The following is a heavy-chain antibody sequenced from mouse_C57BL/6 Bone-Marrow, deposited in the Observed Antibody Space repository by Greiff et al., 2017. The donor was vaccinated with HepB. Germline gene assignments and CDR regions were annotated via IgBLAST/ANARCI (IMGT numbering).Heavy chain of an antibody. J-gene: IGHJ1*03. CDR2: IHPNSGST. V-gene: IGHV1-64*01. CDR1: GYTFTSYW. CDR3: ARYGSSPLYWYFDV. D-gene: IGHD1-1*01. Sequence: VQLQQPGAELVKPGASVKLSCKASGYTFTSYWMHWVKQRPGQGLEWIGMIHPNSGSTNYNEKFKSKATLTVDKSSSTAYMQLSSLTSEDSAVYYCARYGSSPLYWYFDVWGTGTTVTVSS.